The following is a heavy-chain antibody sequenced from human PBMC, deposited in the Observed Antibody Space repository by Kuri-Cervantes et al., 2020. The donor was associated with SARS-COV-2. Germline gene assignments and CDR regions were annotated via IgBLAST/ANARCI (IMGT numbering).Heavy chain of an antibody. J-gene: IGHJ5*01. D-gene: IGHD2-2*01. CDR3: ARGRDIYASSWFEY. Sequence: GESLKISCAASGFTFGSYAMTWVRQAPGKGLEWVSGISATPGGTYYADSVKGRFTTFRDNSNNRLYLQMSSLRAEDTAVYYCARGRDIYASSWFEYWGQGVLVTVSS. CDR1: GFTFGSYA. CDR2: ISATPGGT. V-gene: IGHV3-23*01.